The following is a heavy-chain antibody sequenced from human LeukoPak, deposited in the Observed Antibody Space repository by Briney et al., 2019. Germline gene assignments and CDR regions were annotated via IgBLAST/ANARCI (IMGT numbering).Heavy chain of an antibody. CDR2: IYPGDSDT. Sequence: GESLKISFKGSGSRFTTYWIGWVRPMPGKGLEWMGIIYPGDSDTTYSPSFQGQVTISADKSISTAYLQWSSLKASDTAIYYCARLWCAGGSCYSPLDYWGQGTLVTVSS. V-gene: IGHV5-51*01. J-gene: IGHJ4*02. CDR1: GSRFTTYW. D-gene: IGHD2-15*01. CDR3: ARLWCAGGSCYSPLDY.